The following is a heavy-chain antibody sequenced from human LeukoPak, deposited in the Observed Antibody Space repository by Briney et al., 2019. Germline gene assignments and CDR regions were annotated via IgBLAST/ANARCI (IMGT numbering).Heavy chain of an antibody. CDR3: AREMEGDYGSGTFFEH. Sequence: GGSLRLSCAASGFTFSSSWMSWVCQAPGKGLEWVANIKQDGSEKYYVDSVKGRFTISRDNAKNSLYLQMNSLRTDDTAVYYCAREMEGDYGSGTFFEHWGQGNMVTVSS. CDR2: IKQDGSEK. V-gene: IGHV3-7*03. D-gene: IGHD3-10*01. J-gene: IGHJ4*02. CDR1: GFTFSSSW.